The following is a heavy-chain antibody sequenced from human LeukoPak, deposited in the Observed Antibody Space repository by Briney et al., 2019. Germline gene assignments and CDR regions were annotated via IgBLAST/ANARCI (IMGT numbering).Heavy chain of an antibody. CDR2: IYTTGAT. J-gene: IGHJ4*02. V-gene: IGHV4-4*07. Sequence: SETLSLTCTVSSGSINSYYWGWVRQPPGKGLEWIGRIYTTGATQYNPSLKSRVTMSIDTSTNQFSLNLRSMTAADTAVYYCGRQGYTAAYYFLDFWSQGTLVAAS. D-gene: IGHD2-2*02. CDR3: GRQGYTAAYYFLDF. CDR1: SGSINSYY.